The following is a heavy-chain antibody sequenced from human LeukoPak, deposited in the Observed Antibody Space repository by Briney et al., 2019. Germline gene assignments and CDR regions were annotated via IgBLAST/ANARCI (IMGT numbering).Heavy chain of an antibody. D-gene: IGHD3-9*01. Sequence: GGSLRLSCVVSGFTFSSYSMNWVRQAPGKGLEWVSSISSSSSYIYYADSVKGRFTISRDNAKKSLYLQMNSLRAEDTAVYYCVAYYDILTGYKYWGQGTLVTVSS. CDR1: GFTFSSYS. J-gene: IGHJ4*02. CDR2: ISSSSSYI. V-gene: IGHV3-21*01. CDR3: VAYYDILTGYKY.